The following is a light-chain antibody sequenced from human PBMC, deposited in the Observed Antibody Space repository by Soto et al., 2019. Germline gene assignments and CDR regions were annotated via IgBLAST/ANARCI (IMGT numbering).Light chain of an antibody. CDR2: GTS. V-gene: IGKV3-20*01. CDR1: QSIDSTY. J-gene: IGKJ1*01. Sequence: IVLTHSPCILSLSPGERATLSCRASQSIDSTYSTWYQQKPGQAPRLLIYGTSNRATGIPDRFKGSGSGTDFTLTITRLEPEDFAVYYCQQYGRAFGQGTKVVI. CDR3: QQYGRA.